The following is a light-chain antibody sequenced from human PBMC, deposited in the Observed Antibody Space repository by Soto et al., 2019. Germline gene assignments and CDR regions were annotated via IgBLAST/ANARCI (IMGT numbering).Light chain of an antibody. J-gene: IGLJ1*01. Sequence: QSALTQPRSVSGSPGQSVTISCTGTSSDVGGYNYVSWYQQYPGKAPKLMIYDVSKRPSGVPDRFSGSKSGNTASLTISGLQAEDEAYYYCCSYAGSYTFYVFGTGTKLTVL. CDR2: DVS. CDR3: CSYAGSYTFYV. CDR1: SSDVGGYNY. V-gene: IGLV2-11*01.